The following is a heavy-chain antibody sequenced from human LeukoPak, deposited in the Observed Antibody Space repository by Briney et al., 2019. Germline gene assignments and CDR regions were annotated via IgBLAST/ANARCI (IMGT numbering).Heavy chain of an antibody. J-gene: IGHJ6*03. CDR3: ANTAMASYYYYMDV. D-gene: IGHD5-18*01. CDR1: GGSISSYY. V-gene: IGHV4-4*07. CDR2: IYTSGST. Sequence: SETLSLTCTVSGGSISSYYWSWIRQPAGKGLEWIGRIYTSGSTNYNPSLKSRVTMSVDTSKDQFSLKLSSVTAADTAVYYCANTAMASYYYYMDVWGKGTTVTVSS.